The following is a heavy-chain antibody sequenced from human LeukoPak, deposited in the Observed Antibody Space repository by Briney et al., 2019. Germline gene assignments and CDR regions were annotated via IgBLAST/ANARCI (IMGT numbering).Heavy chain of an antibody. Sequence: SETLSLTCTVSGGSISSYYWSWIRQPPGKGLEWIGDIYYSGSTNYNPSLKSRVTISVDTSKKQFSLKLSSVTAADTAVYYCARLLGYCSGGSCYPYYYGMDVWGQGTTVTVSS. CDR1: GGSISSYY. CDR3: ARLLGYCSGGSCYPYYYGMDV. D-gene: IGHD2-15*01. J-gene: IGHJ6*02. CDR2: IYYSGST. V-gene: IGHV4-59*01.